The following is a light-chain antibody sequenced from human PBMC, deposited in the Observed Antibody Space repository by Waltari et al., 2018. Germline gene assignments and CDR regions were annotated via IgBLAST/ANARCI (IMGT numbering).Light chain of an antibody. CDR2: GAS. Sequence: ERVMTQSPATLSVFPGEPATLPCRASQSVGSDLAGYQQTPGQAPRLLIFGASTRATAVPARFSASGSGTEFTLTISGLQSEDFAVYFCQQYNNWPWTFGQGTKVDVK. CDR3: QQYNNWPWT. J-gene: IGKJ1*01. V-gene: IGKV3-15*01. CDR1: QSVGSD.